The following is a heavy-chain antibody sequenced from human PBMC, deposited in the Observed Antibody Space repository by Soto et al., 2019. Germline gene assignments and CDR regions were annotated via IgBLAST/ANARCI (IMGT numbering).Heavy chain of an antibody. CDR1: GGSIGSYY. CDR3: ARLGLYSCGSGSCYPGYFD. J-gene: IGHJ4*01. D-gene: IGHD3-10*01. Sequence: SETLSLTCSVSGGSIGSYYWSWIRQPPGKGLEWIGFIYHSETTNYNPSLKSRVTISVDTPKNLFSLKLSSVTAADTAMYYCARLGLYSCGSGSCYPGYFD. CDR2: IYHSETT. V-gene: IGHV4-59*08.